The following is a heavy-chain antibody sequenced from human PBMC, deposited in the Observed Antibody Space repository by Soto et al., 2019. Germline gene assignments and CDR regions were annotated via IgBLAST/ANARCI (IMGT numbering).Heavy chain of an antibody. CDR2: IKQDGSEK. J-gene: IGHJ4*02. CDR1: GFTFSTYS. Sequence: GGSLRLSCAASGFTFSTYSMTWVRQPPGKGLEWVANIKQDGSEKNYVDSVKGRFTISRDNAKNSLYLQMNSLGAEDTAVYYCAREVGYCSDSGCYHFDYWGQGTLVTVSS. V-gene: IGHV3-7*01. CDR3: AREVGYCSDSGCYHFDY. D-gene: IGHD2-15*01.